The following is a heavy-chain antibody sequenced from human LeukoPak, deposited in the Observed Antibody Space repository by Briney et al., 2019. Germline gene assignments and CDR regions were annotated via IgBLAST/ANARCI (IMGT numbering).Heavy chain of an antibody. CDR1: GGSISSDY. D-gene: IGHD6-13*01. Sequence: SETLSLTWTVAGGSISSDYWSWIRQPPGKGLGWIGYLFYSGSTNYNPSLKSRVTISVDTSKNQFSLQLSSVTAADTAVYYCARVTYSSSWPIYYYYGMDVWGKGTTVTVSS. J-gene: IGHJ6*04. V-gene: IGHV4-59*01. CDR2: LFYSGST. CDR3: ARVTYSSSWPIYYYYGMDV.